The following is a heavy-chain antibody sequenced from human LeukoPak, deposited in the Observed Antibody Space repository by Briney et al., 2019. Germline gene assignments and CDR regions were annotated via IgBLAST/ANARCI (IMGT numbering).Heavy chain of an antibody. Sequence: GGSLKLSCAASGFTFSGSAMHWVRQASGKGLEWVGRIRSKANSYATAYAASVKGRFTISRDNSKNTLYLQMNSLRAEDTAVYYCAKGWVAGPNVGVGYWGQGTLVTVSS. CDR1: GFTFSGSA. CDR3: AKGWVAGPNVGVGY. V-gene: IGHV3-73*01. D-gene: IGHD1/OR15-1a*01. CDR2: IRSKANSYAT. J-gene: IGHJ4*02.